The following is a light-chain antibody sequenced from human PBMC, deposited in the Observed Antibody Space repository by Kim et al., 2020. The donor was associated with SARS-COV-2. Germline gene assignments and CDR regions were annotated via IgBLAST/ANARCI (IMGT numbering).Light chain of an antibody. V-gene: IGLV1-51*01. CDR3: ETWDTSLRAVV. Sequence: KVTISSSGMNSNSASHCLSWYQHFPGSAPKLLIYENDKRPSGIPDRFSASKSGSSASLDITGLQTGDEADYYCETWDTSLRAVVFGGGTKVTVL. CDR2: END. CDR1: NSNSASHC. J-gene: IGLJ2*01.